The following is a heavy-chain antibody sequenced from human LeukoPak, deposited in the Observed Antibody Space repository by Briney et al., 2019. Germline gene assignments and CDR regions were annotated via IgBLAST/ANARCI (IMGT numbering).Heavy chain of an antibody. CDR2: INPTDDST. J-gene: IGHJ4*02. D-gene: IGHD5-24*01. CDR1: AYTFTSYY. V-gene: IGHV1-46*01. CDR3: AREGDGYKKFDY. Sequence: ASVEVSCKASAYTFTSYYIHWVRQAPGQGLEWLGLINPTDDSTSYAQKFRGRVTVTRDTSTSTVYMELSSLRSEDTAVYYCAREGDGYKKFDYWAQGILVTVSS.